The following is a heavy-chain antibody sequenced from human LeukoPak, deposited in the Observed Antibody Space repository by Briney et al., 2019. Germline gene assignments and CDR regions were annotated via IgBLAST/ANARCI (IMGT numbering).Heavy chain of an antibody. Sequence: ASVKVSCKASGYTFTSYGISWVRQAPGQGLEWMGGIIPIFGTANYAQKFQGRVTITADESTSTAYMELSSLRSEDTAVYYCARDKKDCSGGSCYSGFSYYFDYWGRGTLVTVSS. CDR2: IIPIFGTA. J-gene: IGHJ4*02. CDR1: GYTFTSYG. CDR3: ARDKKDCSGGSCYSGFSYYFDY. V-gene: IGHV1-69*13. D-gene: IGHD2-15*01.